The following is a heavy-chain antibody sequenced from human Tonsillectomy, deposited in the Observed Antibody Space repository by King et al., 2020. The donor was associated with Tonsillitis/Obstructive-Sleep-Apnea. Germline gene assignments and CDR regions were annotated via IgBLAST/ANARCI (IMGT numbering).Heavy chain of an antibody. V-gene: IGHV7-4-1*02. CDR1: GYSFTSYT. Sequence: VQLVESGSELKKPGAAVKVSGKASGYSFTSYTINWVRQAPGQGLEWMGWINTNTGNPTYAQGFTGRFVFSLDASVSTTYLQISSLKADDTAIYYCARVRASYDFDYWGQGTLVTVSS. D-gene: IGHD1-26*01. J-gene: IGHJ4*02. CDR3: ARVRASYDFDY. CDR2: INTNTGNP.